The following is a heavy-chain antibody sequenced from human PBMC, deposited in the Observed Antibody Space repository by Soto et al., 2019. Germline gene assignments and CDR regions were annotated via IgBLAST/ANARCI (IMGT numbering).Heavy chain of an antibody. Sequence: GASVKVSCKASGGTFSSYAISWVRQAPGQGLEWMGGIIPIFGTANYAQKFQGRVTITADESTSTAYMELSSLRSEDTAVYYCARHIKHFDWSYVFDYWGQGTLVTVSS. CDR2: IIPIFGTA. CDR1: GGTFSSYA. V-gene: IGHV1-69*13. D-gene: IGHD3-9*01. CDR3: ARHIKHFDWSYVFDY. J-gene: IGHJ4*02.